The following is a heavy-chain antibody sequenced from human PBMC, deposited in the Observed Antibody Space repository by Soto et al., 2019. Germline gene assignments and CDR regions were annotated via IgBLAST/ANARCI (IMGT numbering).Heavy chain of an antibody. D-gene: IGHD3-10*01. J-gene: IGHJ4*02. V-gene: IGHV1-18*01. CDR1: GYTFSSYT. Sequence: ASLKVSCKTSGYTFSSYTIAWVRQAPGQGLEWLGWISPDDGNTEYEQKSQGRVTMTADTLTNNAYMELRSLKYDDTAVYYCARVEAPFGESLHWGQGTPVTVS. CDR2: ISPDDGNT. CDR3: ARVEAPFGESLH.